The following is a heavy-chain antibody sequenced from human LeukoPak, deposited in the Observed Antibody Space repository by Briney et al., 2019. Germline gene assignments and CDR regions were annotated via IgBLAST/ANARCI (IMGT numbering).Heavy chain of an antibody. CDR1: GFTFSMSW. Sequence: GGSLRLSCAASGFTFSMSWMHWVRQAPGKGLEWVSAISGSGGSTYYADSVKGRFTISRDNSKNTLYLQMNSLRAEDTAVYYCARAPHSWHEYYFDYWGQGTLVTVSS. D-gene: IGHD2-15*01. J-gene: IGHJ4*02. V-gene: IGHV3-23*01. CDR2: ISGSGGST. CDR3: ARAPHSWHEYYFDY.